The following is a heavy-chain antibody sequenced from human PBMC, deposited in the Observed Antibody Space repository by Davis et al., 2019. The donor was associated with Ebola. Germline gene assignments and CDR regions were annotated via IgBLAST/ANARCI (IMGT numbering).Heavy chain of an antibody. J-gene: IGHJ5*02. Sequence: MPSETLSLTCAVYGGSFSGYYWSWIRQPPGKGLEWIGEINHSGSTNYNPSLKSRVTISVDTSKNQFSLKLSSVTAADTAVYYCARVPITMVQGVIRGLGFDHWGQGILVTVSS. D-gene: IGHD3-10*01. V-gene: IGHV4-34*01. CDR3: ARVPITMVQGVIRGLGFDH. CDR1: GGSFSGYY. CDR2: INHSGST.